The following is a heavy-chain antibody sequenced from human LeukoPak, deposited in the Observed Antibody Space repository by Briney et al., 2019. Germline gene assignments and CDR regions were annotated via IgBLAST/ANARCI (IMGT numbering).Heavy chain of an antibody. CDR3: ARRRSGLDWFDP. D-gene: IGHD6-19*01. CDR2: IYSGGNT. J-gene: IGHJ5*02. CDR1: GASISSDTSY. Sequence: PSETLSLTCTVSGASISSDTSYWDWIRQPPGKGLGWIGAIYSGGNTYYYPSLKSRVTISVDTSKNQFSLRLNSVTAADTAVYYCARRRSGLDWFDPWGQGTLVTVSS. V-gene: IGHV4-39*01.